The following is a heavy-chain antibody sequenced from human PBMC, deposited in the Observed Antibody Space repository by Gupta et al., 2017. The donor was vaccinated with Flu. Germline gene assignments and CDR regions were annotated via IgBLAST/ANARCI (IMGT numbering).Heavy chain of an antibody. CDR3: AREMSTGGPWHFQH. V-gene: IGHV1-2*06. CDR1: TDNS. Sequence: TDNSIHWVRQAPGQGLEWMGRINPNSGGTNYAQKFQGRVTMTRDTSINTAYMEVSSVTSDDTAVYYCAREMSTGGPWHFQHWGQGTLVSVSS. J-gene: IGHJ1*01. D-gene: IGHD3-9*01. CDR2: INPNSGGT.